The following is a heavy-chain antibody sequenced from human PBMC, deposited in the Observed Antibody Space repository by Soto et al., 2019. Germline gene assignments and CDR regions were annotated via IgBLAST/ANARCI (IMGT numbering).Heavy chain of an antibody. Sequence: QPPGQGLEWIGEINDSGSTTYKPSLQSRVPISVDTSKNQFPLKLSSVNAADTDVYSCARRRSPWYCSSHRRFRRYSSGWYYFDYWGQATLVTVSS. CDR2: INDSGST. D-gene: IGHD6-19*01. J-gene: IGHJ4*02. CDR3: ARRRSPWYCSSHRRFRRYSSGWYYFDY. V-gene: IGHV4-34*01.